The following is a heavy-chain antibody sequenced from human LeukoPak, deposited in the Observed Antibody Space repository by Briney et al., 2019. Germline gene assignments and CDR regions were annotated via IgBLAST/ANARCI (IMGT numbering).Heavy chain of an antibody. J-gene: IGHJ4*02. CDR3: ARVGYYDSSGYYDY. CDR1: GYTFTDYY. D-gene: IGHD3-22*01. Sequence: KVSCKTSGYTFTDYYIHWVGQAPGQGLEWMGRINPNSGGTSYAQKFQGRVTMTRDTSVNIAYMELSGLRSDDTAVYYCARVGYYDSSGYYDYWGQGALVTVSS. CDR2: INPNSGGT. V-gene: IGHV1-2*06.